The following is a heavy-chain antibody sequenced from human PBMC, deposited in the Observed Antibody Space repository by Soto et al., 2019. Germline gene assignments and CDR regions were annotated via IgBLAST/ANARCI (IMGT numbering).Heavy chain of an antibody. Sequence: EVQLVESGGGLVQPGGSLQLSCAATGFSFSDSDMHWVRKASGKGLEWVGRVRSKAGKYATHYAASLRGRFTISRDDSKNTAYLQMNSLKTEDTALYYCTTPFTGSSYTHYFDDWGQGTLVTVSS. CDR2: VRSKAGKYAT. CDR3: TTPFTGSSYTHYFDD. D-gene: IGHD2-8*02. CDR1: GFSFSDSD. V-gene: IGHV3-73*02. J-gene: IGHJ4*02.